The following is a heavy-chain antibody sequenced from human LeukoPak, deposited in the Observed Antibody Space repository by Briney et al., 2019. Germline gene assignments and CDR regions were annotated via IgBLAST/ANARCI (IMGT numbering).Heavy chain of an antibody. CDR2: TYYSGST. D-gene: IGHD1-26*01. V-gene: IGHV4-59*08. CDR3: ARHIIVGPTDYFDY. Sequence: SETLSLTCTVSGGSISSYYWSWIRQPPGKGLEWIGYTYYSGSTNYNPSLTSRVTISVDTSKNQFSLKLSSVTAADTAVYYCARHIIVGPTDYFDYWGQGTLVTVSS. CDR1: GGSISSYY. J-gene: IGHJ4*02.